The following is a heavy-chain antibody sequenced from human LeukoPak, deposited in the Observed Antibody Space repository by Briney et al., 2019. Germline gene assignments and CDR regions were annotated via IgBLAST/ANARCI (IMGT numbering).Heavy chain of an antibody. V-gene: IGHV4-34*01. CDR1: GGSISSYY. J-gene: IGHJ5*02. CDR2: INHSGST. CDR3: ARGISSWYHWFDP. Sequence: PSETLSLTCTVSGGSISSYYWSWIRQTPGKGLEWIGEINHSGSTNYNPSLKSRVTISVDTSKNQFSLKLSSVTAADTAVYYCARGISSWYHWFDPWGREPWSPSPQ. D-gene: IGHD6-13*01.